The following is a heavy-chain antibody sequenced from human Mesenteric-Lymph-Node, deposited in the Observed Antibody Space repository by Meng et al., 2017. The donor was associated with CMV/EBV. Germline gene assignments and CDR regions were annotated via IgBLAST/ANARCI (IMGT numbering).Heavy chain of an antibody. CDR3: ARGTLVYCGGDCHYYYNMDV. CDR2: IRYDESNT. J-gene: IGHJ6*02. CDR1: GFTFSTYG. D-gene: IGHD2-21*01. Sequence: GESLKISCAASGFTFSTYGMHWVRQAPGKGLEWMAFIRYDESNTYYGDSVKGRFSISRDNAKSTLYLQMNSLRPEDTALYYCARGTLVYCGGDCHYYYNMDVWGQGTAVTVSS. V-gene: IGHV3-30*02.